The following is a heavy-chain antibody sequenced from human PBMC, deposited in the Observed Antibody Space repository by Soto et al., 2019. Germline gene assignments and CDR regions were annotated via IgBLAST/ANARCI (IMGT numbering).Heavy chain of an antibody. V-gene: IGHV4-34*01. D-gene: IGHD2-2*01. CDR2: INHSGST. CDR1: GGSFSGYY. J-gene: IGHJ4*02. CDR3: ASGRCLPYDY. Sequence: QVQLQQWGAGLLKPSETLSLTCAVYGGSFSGYYWSWIRQPPGKGLEWIGEINHSGSTNYNPSLKSRVTISVDTSKNQFSLQLSSVTAADTAVYYCASGRCLPYDYWGQGTLVTVSS.